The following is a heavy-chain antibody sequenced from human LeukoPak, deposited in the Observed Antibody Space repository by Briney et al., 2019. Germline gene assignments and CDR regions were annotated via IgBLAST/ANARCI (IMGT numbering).Heavy chain of an antibody. D-gene: IGHD6-19*01. CDR2: ISSNGGST. CDR3: AIDQWLLPRGAFDI. CDR1: GCTFSSYA. V-gene: IGHV3-64*01. Sequence: GGSLRLSCAASGCTFSSYAMHWVRQAPGKGLEYVSAISSNGGSTYYANSVKGRFTISRDNSKNTLYLQMGSLRAEDMAVYYCAIDQWLLPRGAFDIWGQGKMVTVSS. J-gene: IGHJ3*02.